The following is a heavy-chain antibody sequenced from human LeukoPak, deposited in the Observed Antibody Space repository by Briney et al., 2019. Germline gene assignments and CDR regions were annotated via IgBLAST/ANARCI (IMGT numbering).Heavy chain of an antibody. J-gene: IGHJ3*02. Sequence: PGGSLRLSCAASGFTFSSYAMSWVRQAPGKGLEWVSAISGSGGSTYYADSVKGRFTISRDNSRNTLYLKMNSLRAEDTAVYYCAKDPGGYCSGGSCYSNPLGAFDIWGQGTMVTVSS. V-gene: IGHV3-23*01. CDR1: GFTFSSYA. CDR3: AKDPGGYCSGGSCYSNPLGAFDI. CDR2: ISGSGGST. D-gene: IGHD2-15*01.